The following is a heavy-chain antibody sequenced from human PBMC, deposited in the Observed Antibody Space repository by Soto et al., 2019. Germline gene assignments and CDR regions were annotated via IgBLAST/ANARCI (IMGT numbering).Heavy chain of an antibody. Sequence: GGSLRLSCAASGFSFSGSVMHWVRQSSGKGLEWLGRIRNRANNYATTYAASVKGRFIISRDDSKNTAYLQMNSLKTEDTAIYYCTSGPSPWFDPWGQGTLVTVS. CDR3: TSGPSPWFDP. CDR1: GFSFSGSV. J-gene: IGHJ5*02. CDR2: IRNRANNYAT. V-gene: IGHV3-73*01.